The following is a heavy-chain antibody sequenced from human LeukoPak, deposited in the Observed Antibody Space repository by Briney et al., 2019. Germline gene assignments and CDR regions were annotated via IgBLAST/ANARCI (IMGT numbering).Heavy chain of an antibody. V-gene: IGHV3-74*03. J-gene: IGHJ6*02. CDR3: ARSHYYDSSGYYYYYYGMDV. D-gene: IGHD3-22*01. CDR1: GFIFSAYT. CDR2: IDREGGST. Sequence: PGGSLRLSCAASGFIFSAYTINWVRQAPGKGVVWVSHIDREGGSTTYGDSVKGRFTISRDDAKSTLYLQMNSLRAEDTAVYYCARSHYYDSSGYYYYYYGMDVWGQGTTVTVSS.